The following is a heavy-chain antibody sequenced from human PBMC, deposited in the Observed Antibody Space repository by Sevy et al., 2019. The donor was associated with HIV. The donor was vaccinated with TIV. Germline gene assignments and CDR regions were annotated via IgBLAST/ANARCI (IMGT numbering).Heavy chain of an antibody. CDR1: GGSISSSSYY. J-gene: IGHJ4*02. Sequence: SETLSLTCTVSGGSISSSSYYWGWIRQPPGKGLEWIGSSYYSGSTYYNPSLKSRVTISVDTSKNQFSLKLSSVTAADTTVYYCARQAREEAIAARHDYWGQGTLVTVSS. CDR3: ARQAREEAIAARHDY. V-gene: IGHV4-39*01. CDR2: SYYSGST. D-gene: IGHD6-6*01.